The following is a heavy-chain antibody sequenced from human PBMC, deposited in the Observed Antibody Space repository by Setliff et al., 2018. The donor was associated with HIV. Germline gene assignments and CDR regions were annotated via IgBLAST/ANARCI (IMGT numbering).Heavy chain of an antibody. CDR3: ARSIGTVRGITEFDY. CDR1: GGSITSGSYY. D-gene: IGHD3-10*01. J-gene: IGHJ4*02. CDR2: VYNSGST. V-gene: IGHV4-61*02. Sequence: SETLSLTCTVSGGSITSGSYYWSWIRQPAGKGLEWIGRVYNSGSTNYNPSLKSRVTMSVDTSKNQFSLKLSSVTAADTAVYYCARSIGTVRGITEFDYWGQGTLVTVSS.